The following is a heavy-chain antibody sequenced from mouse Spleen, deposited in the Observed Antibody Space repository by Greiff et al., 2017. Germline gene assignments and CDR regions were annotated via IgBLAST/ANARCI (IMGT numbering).Heavy chain of an antibody. J-gene: IGHJ4*01. D-gene: IGHD2-14*01. CDR2: INPSTGYT. CDR3: ARDRERYHYAMDY. CDR1: GYTFTSYW. V-gene: IGHV1-7*01. Sequence: VQLQQSGAELAKPGASVKMSCKASGYTFTSYWMHWVKQRPGQGLEWIGYINPSTGYTEYNQKFKDKATLTADKSSSTAYMQLSSLTSEDSAVYYCARDRERYHYAMDYWGQGTSVTVSS.